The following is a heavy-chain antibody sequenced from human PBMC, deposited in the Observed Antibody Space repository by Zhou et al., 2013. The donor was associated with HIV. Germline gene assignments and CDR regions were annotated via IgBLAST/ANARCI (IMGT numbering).Heavy chain of an antibody. D-gene: IGHD6-13*01. J-gene: IGHJ6*03. CDR2: MNPNTNNA. CDR3: ARVAASGYSSSWGSGMDV. CDR1: GYTFATYD. V-gene: IGHV1-8*03. Sequence: QVQLVQSGAEVKKPGTSVKVSCKASGYTFATYDINWVRQAPGQGLEWMGWMNPNTNNAGYAQKFQGRVTITRNTTISTAYMELSSLRSEDTAVYYCARVAASGYSSSWGSGMDVWGKGTTVTVSS.